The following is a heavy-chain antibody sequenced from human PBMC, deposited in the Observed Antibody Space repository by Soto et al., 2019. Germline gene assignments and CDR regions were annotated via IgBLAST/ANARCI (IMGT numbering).Heavy chain of an antibody. CDR3: AKDQTNWYYYGMDV. D-gene: IGHD1-1*01. J-gene: IGHJ6*02. CDR1: GFTFSSYG. Sequence: PGGSLRLSCAASGFTFSSYGMHWVRQAPGKGLEWVAVISYDGSNKYYADSVKGRFTISRDNSKNTLYLQMNSLRAEDTAVYYCAKDQTNWYYYGMDVWGQGTTVTVS. CDR2: ISYDGSNK. V-gene: IGHV3-30*18.